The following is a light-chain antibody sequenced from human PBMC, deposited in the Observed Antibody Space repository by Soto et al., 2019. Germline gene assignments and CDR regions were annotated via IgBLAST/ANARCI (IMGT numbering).Light chain of an antibody. CDR1: QSVSSSY. Sequence: EIVLTQSPGTLSLSPGERATLSCRASQSVSSSYLAWYQQKPGQAPRLIIYSAPSSTTGIPDRFSGSGSGTDFTVTIIRLEIEDYAVYYCQKCGSSPVNCGPKTKDDIK. CDR3: QKCGSSPVN. J-gene: IGKJ3*01. V-gene: IGKV3-20*01. CDR2: SAP.